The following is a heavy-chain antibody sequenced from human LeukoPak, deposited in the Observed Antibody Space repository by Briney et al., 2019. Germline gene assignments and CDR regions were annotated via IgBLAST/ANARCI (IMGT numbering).Heavy chain of an antibody. J-gene: IGHJ5*02. CDR3: AKEIVFLFGDP. CDR1: GFTFSSYA. D-gene: IGHD2/OR15-2a*01. CDR2: IVSDGYKA. V-gene: IGHV3-23*01. Sequence: KSGGSLRLSCAASGFTFSSYAMSWVRQAPGKGLEGVATIVSDGYKAYYADSVKGRFAISRDNSQNTVHLQMNSLRAEDTATYYCAKEIVFLFGDPWGQGALVTVSS.